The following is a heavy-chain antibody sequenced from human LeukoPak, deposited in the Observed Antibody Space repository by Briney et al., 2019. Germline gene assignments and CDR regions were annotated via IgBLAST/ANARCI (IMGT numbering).Heavy chain of an antibody. V-gene: IGHV1-2*02. CDR1: GYTFTGSY. J-gene: IGHJ3*02. CDR2: INPNSGGT. D-gene: IGHD2-8*01. Sequence: ASVKVSCKASGYTFTGSYMHWVRQAPGQGLEWMGWINPNSGGTNYAKKFQGRVTMTRDTSISTAYMELSRLRSDDTAVYYCARAEVVLMVYAIGEAFDIWGQGTMVTVSS. CDR3: ARAEVVLMVYAIGEAFDI.